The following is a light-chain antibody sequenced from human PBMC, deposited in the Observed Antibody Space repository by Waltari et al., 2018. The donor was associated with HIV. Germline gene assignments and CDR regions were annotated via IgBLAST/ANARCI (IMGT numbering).Light chain of an antibody. CDR1: RSDVGGYNY. V-gene: IGLV2-11*01. J-gene: IGLJ2*01. CDR3: CSYAGSYTFHVV. CDR2: DVS. Sequence: QSALTQPRSVSGSPGQSVTISCTGTRSDVGGYNYVSWSQQHPGKAPKLMIYDVSKRPSGVPDRFSGSKSGNTASLTISGLQAEDEADYYCCSYAGSYTFHVVFGGGTKLTVL.